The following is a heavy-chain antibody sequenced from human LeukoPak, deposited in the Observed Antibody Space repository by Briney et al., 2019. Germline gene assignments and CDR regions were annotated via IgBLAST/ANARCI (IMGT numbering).Heavy chain of an antibody. CDR2: INHSGST. CDR3: ARDTKLVRTFDY. Sequence: SETLSLTCTVSGGSISSYYWSWIRQPPGKGLEWIGEINHSGSTNYNPSLKSRVTISVDTSKNQFSLKLSSVTAADTAVYYCARDTKLVRTFDYWGQGTLVTVSS. J-gene: IGHJ4*02. CDR1: GGSISSYY. V-gene: IGHV4-34*01. D-gene: IGHD6-6*01.